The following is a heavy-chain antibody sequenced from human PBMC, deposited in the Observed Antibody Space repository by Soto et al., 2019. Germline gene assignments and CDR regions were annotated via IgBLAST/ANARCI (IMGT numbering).Heavy chain of an antibody. V-gene: IGHV4-59*01. J-gene: IGHJ4*02. Sequence: SETLSLTCTVSGGSISSYYWSWIRQPPGKGLEWIGYIYYSGSTNYNPSLKSRVTISVDTSKNQFSLKLSSVTAADTAVYYCARLRGYIVATFYLLVFDSCGQCTLVPVYS. CDR2: IYYSGST. CDR3: ARLRGYIVATFYLLVFDS. CDR1: GGSISSYY. D-gene: IGHD5-12*01.